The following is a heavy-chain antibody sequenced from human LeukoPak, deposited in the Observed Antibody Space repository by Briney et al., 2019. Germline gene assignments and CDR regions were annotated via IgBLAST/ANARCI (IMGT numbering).Heavy chain of an antibody. J-gene: IGHJ4*02. CDR1: GYTLTELS. CDR3: ATGDFWSGYYDY. D-gene: IGHD3-3*01. V-gene: IGHV1-24*01. Sequence: ASVKVSCKVSGYTLTELSMHWLRQAPGKGLEWMGGLDPEDGETIYAQKFQGRVTMTEDTSTDTAYMELSSLRSEDTAVYYCATGDFWSGYYDYWGQGTLVTVSS. CDR2: LDPEDGET.